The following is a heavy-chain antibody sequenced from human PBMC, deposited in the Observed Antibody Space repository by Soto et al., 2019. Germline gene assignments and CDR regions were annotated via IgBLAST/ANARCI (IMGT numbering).Heavy chain of an antibody. CDR3: ARTLTGAGTENWFDP. CDR1: GGSISNYY. J-gene: IGHJ5*02. V-gene: IGHV4-4*07. CDR2: IYTSGST. D-gene: IGHD6-13*01. Sequence: QVQLQESGPGLVKPSETLSLTCTVSGGSISNYYWSWMRQPAGKGLEWIGRIYTSGSTTYNPSLKEHIILAVDASKKQYPLKVYSVPAADTAVYYCARTLTGAGTENWFDPWGQGTLVTVSS.